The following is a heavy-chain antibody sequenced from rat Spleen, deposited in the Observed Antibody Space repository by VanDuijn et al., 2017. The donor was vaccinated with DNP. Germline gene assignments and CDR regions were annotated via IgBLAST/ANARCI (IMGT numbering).Heavy chain of an antibody. CDR1: GFIFSNYV. D-gene: IGHD4-3*01. CDR2: ITNSGGST. CDR3: ARWNSGHFDY. J-gene: IGHJ2*01. Sequence: EVQLVESGGGLVQPGRSLKLSCAASGFIFSNYVMAWVRQAPTKGLEWVASITNSGGSTYYRDSVKGRFTISRDNAKNTLYLQMNSLRSEDMATYYCARWNSGHFDYWGQGVMVSVSS. V-gene: IGHV5S13*01.